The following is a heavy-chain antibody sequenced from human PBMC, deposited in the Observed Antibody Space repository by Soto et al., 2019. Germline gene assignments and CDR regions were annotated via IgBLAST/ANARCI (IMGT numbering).Heavy chain of an antibody. Sequence: GGSLRLSCVASGSIFSDYAMHWARQAPGKGLEWVALISPAGTNQYYADSAKGRFTISRDNSKNTLYLQMNSLRPEDTGLYYCARENSRISPRLFQHWGHGTLVTVSS. CDR1: GSIFSDYA. CDR2: ISPAGTNQ. CDR3: ARENSRISPRLFQH. D-gene: IGHD6-6*01. J-gene: IGHJ1*01. V-gene: IGHV3-30-3*01.